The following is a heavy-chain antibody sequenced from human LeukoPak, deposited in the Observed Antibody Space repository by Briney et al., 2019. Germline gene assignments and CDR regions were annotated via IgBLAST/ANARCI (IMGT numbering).Heavy chain of an antibody. V-gene: IGHV1-2*04. CDR2: INPNSGGT. J-gene: IGHJ2*01. Sequence: ASVKVSRKASGYTFTGYYMHWVRQAPGQGLEWMGWINPNSGGTNYAQKFQGWVTMTRDTSISTAYMELSRLRSDDTAVYYCARDRQGITTVRGVMTPYWYFDLWGRGTLVTVSS. CDR3: ARDRQGITTVRGVMTPYWYFDL. CDR1: GYTFTGYY. D-gene: IGHD3-10*01.